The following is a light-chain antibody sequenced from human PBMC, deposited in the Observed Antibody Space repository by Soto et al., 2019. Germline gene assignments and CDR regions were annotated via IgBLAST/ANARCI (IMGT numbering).Light chain of an antibody. CDR3: QQYTNWPYT. CDR2: GAS. V-gene: IGKV3-15*01. Sequence: EIVMTQSPATLSVSPGERASLSCRASQSVGSNLAWYQQTAGQAPRLLIYGASTRATGSPARFSGSGSGTEFTLTISSLQSEDFAVYSWQQYTNWPYTFGQGTKLEIK. J-gene: IGKJ2*01. CDR1: QSVGSN.